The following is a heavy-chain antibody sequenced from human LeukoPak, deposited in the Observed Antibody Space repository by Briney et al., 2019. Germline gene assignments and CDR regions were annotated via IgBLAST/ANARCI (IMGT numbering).Heavy chain of an antibody. CDR2: IIPILGIA. CDR3: AREDSSPYYYYGMDV. CDR1: GGTFSSYA. J-gene: IGHJ6*02. Sequence: SVKVSCKASGGTFSSYAISWVRQTPGQGLEWMGRIIPILGIANYAQKFQGRVTITADKSTSTAYMELSSLRSEDTAVYYCAREDSSPYYYYGMDVWGQGTTVTVYS. D-gene: IGHD6-19*01. V-gene: IGHV1-69*04.